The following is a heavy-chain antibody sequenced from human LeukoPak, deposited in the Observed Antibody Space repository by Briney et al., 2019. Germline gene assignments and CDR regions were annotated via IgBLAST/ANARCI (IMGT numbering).Heavy chain of an antibody. J-gene: IGHJ3*02. V-gene: IGHV1-69-2*01. Sequence: ASVKVSCKVSGYTSTDYYMHWVQQAPGKGLEWMGLVDPEDGETIYAEKFQGRVTITADTSTDTAYMELSSLRSEDTAVYYCATSPQYSSSWYRAFDIWGQGTMVTVSS. D-gene: IGHD6-13*01. CDR1: GYTSTDYY. CDR3: ATSPQYSSSWYRAFDI. CDR2: VDPEDGET.